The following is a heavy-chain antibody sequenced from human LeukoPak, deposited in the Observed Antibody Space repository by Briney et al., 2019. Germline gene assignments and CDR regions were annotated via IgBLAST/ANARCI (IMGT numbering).Heavy chain of an antibody. Sequence: GASVKVSCKASGYTFTSYGISWVRQASGQGLEWMGWISAYNGNTNYAQKLQGRVTMTTDTSTSTAYMELRSLRSDDTAVYYCARGTIAAHNANAFDIWGQGTMVTVSS. CDR2: ISAYNGNT. CDR1: GYTFTSYG. J-gene: IGHJ3*02. D-gene: IGHD6-6*01. V-gene: IGHV1-18*01. CDR3: ARGTIAAHNANAFDI.